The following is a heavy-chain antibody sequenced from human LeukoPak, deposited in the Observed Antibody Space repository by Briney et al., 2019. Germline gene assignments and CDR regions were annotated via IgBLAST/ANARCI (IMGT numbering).Heavy chain of an antibody. CDR3: ARAPRITMIVVVTPQDY. J-gene: IGHJ4*02. CDR2: ISAYNGNT. CDR1: GYTFTSYG. Sequence: ASVKVSCKASGYTFTSYGISWVRQAPRQGLEWMGWISAYNGNTNYAQKLQGRVTMTTDTSTSTAYIELRSLRSDDTAVYYCARAPRITMIVVVTPQDYWGQGTLVTVSS. D-gene: IGHD3-22*01. V-gene: IGHV1-18*01.